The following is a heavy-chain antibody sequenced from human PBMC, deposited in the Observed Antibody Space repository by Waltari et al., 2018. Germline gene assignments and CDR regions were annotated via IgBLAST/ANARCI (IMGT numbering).Heavy chain of an antibody. Sequence: QVQLVQSGAEVKKPGASVKVSCKASGYTFTSYAMHWVRQAPGQRLEWMGWINAGNGNTKYSQKFQGRVTITRDTSASTAYMELSSRRSEDTAVYYCARYAPVFGGGWFDPWGQGTLVTVSS. V-gene: IGHV1-3*01. J-gene: IGHJ5*02. CDR1: GYTFTSYA. D-gene: IGHD3-16*01. CDR2: INAGNGNT. CDR3: ARYAPVFGGGWFDP.